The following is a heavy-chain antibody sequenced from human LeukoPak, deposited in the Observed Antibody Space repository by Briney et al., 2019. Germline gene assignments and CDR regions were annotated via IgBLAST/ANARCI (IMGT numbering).Heavy chain of an antibody. V-gene: IGHV4-61*02. CDR3: ARVYGDYLSWAFDI. CDR1: GGSISSGSYY. Sequence: PSETLSLTCTVSGGSISSGSYYWSWIRQPAGKGLEWIGRIYTSGSTNYNPSLKSRVTISVDTSKNQFSLKLSSVTAADTAVYYCARVYGDYLSWAFDIWGQGTMVTVSS. D-gene: IGHD4-17*01. J-gene: IGHJ3*02. CDR2: IYTSGST.